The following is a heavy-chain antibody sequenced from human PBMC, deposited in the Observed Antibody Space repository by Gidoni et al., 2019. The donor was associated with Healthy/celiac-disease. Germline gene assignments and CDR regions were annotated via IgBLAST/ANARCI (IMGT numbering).Heavy chain of an antibody. CDR2: ISSSSSTI. CDR3: ARDPGAASPPYFDY. Sequence: EVQLVESGGGLVQPGGSLRLSCSASGFPFRSYSMNWVRQAPGKGLEWVSYISSSSSTIYYADSVKGRFTISRDNAKNSLYLQMNSLRAEDTAVYYCARDPGAASPPYFDYWGQGTLVTVSS. CDR1: GFPFRSYS. J-gene: IGHJ4*02. V-gene: IGHV3-48*01. D-gene: IGHD6-13*01.